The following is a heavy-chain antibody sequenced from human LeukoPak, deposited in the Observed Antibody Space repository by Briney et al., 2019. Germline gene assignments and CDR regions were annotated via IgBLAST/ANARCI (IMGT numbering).Heavy chain of an antibody. CDR3: ARLRHCSSTSCLLFYFDY. CDR2: IYYSGST. D-gene: IGHD2-2*01. J-gene: IGHJ4*02. V-gene: IGHV4-31*03. Sequence: SQTLSLTCTVSGGSISSGDYYWSWIRQPPGKGLEWIGYIYYSGSTYYNPSLKSRVIISVDTSKNQFSLKLSSVTAADTAVYYCARLRHCSSTSCLLFYFDYWGQGTLVTVSS. CDR1: GGSISSGDYY.